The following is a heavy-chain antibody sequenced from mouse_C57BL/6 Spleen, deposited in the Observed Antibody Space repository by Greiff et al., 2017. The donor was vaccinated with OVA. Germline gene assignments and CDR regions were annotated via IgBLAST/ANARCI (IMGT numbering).Heavy chain of an antibody. CDR1: GFTFSSYT. Sequence: EVHLVESGGGLVKPGGSLKLSCAASGFTFSSYTMSWVRQTPEKRLEWVATISGGGGNTYYPDSVKGRFTISRDNAKNTLYLQMSSLRSEDTALYYCARRNSNYLFYAMDYWGQGTSVTVSS. V-gene: IGHV5-9*01. CDR3: ARRNSNYLFYAMDY. D-gene: IGHD2-5*01. J-gene: IGHJ4*01. CDR2: ISGGGGNT.